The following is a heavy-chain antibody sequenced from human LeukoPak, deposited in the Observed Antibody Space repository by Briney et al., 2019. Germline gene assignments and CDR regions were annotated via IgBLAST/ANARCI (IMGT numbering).Heavy chain of an antibody. Sequence: SSETLSLTCTVSGGSISSYYWSRIRQPPGKGLEWIGYIYYSGSTNYNPSLKSRVTISVDTSKNQFSLKLSSVTTADTAVYYCARVVVATIRLDAFDIWGQGTMVTVSS. V-gene: IGHV4-59*08. CDR1: GGSISSYY. J-gene: IGHJ3*02. CDR2: IYYSGST. CDR3: ARVVVATIRLDAFDI. D-gene: IGHD5-12*01.